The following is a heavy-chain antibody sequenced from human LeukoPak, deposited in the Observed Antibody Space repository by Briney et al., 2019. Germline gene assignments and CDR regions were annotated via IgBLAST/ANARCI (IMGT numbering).Heavy chain of an antibody. CDR3: AKAERYCRSTSCPPWYFDY. CDR1: GFTFSSYA. D-gene: IGHD2-2*01. Sequence: GGSLRLSCAASGFTFSSYAMRWVRQAPGKVLEWVAAINGSGGSTYYADSVKGRFTISSDNSKNTLYLQMNSLRAEDTALYYCAKAERYCRSTSCPPWYFDYWGQGTLVTVSS. J-gene: IGHJ4*02. V-gene: IGHV3-23*01. CDR2: INGSGGST.